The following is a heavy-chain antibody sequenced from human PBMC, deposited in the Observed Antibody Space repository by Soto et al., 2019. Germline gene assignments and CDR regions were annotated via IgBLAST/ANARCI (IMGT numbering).Heavy chain of an antibody. CDR1: GFTFSSYG. D-gene: IGHD6-13*01. J-gene: IGHJ6*02. Sequence: VGSLRLSGAASGFTFSSYGMHWVRQAPGKGLEWVAVISYDGSNKYYADSVKGRFTISRDNSKNTLYLQMNSLRAEDTAVYYCAKDREQQLVQNDYYYGMDVWGQGTTVTAP. CDR3: AKDREQQLVQNDYYYGMDV. V-gene: IGHV3-30*18. CDR2: ISYDGSNK.